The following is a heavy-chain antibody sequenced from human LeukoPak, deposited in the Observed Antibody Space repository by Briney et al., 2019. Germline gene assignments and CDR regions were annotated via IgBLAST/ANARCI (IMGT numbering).Heavy chain of an antibody. Sequence: PGGSLRLSCAASGFTFSTYWMNWVRQAPGKGLEWVANIKQDGSEKYYVDSVKGRFTISRDNANNSVSLQMNNLRAEDTAVYYCARDSTYYLRYGYFDSWGQGILVTVSS. J-gene: IGHJ4*02. CDR3: ARDSTYYLRYGYFDS. CDR2: IKQDGSEK. V-gene: IGHV3-7*01. CDR1: GFTFSTYW. D-gene: IGHD3-22*01.